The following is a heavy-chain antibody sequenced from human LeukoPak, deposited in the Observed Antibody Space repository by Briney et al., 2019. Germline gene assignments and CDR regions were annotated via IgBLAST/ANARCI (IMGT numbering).Heavy chain of an antibody. CDR2: INPNRGGT. CDR1: GYTFTGYY. D-gene: IGHD3-3*01. J-gene: IGHJ4*02. CDR3: ARDILDGSYDFWSGYWGD. V-gene: IGHV1-2*02. Sequence: GASVKVSCKASGYTFTGYYMHWVRQAPGQGLEWMGWINPNRGGTNYAQKFQGRVTMTRDTSISTAYMELSRLRSDDTAVYYCARDILDGSYDFWSGYWGDWGQGTLVTVSS.